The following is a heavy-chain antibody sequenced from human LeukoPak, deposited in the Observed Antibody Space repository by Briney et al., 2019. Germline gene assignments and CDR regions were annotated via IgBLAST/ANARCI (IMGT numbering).Heavy chain of an antibody. CDR1: GGTFSSYA. D-gene: IGHD3-22*01. V-gene: IGHV1-69*05. CDR2: IIPISGTA. J-gene: IGHJ3*02. Sequence: SVKVSCKASGGTFSSYAISWVRQAPGQGLEWMGGIIPISGTANYAQKFQGRVTITTDESTSTAYMELSSLRSEDTAVYYCARDLLNPDYYDSSGYSSGAFDIWGQGTMVTVSS. CDR3: ARDLLNPDYYDSSGYSSGAFDI.